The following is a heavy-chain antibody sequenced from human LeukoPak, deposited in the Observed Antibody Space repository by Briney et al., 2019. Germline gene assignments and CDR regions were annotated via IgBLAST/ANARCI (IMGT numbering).Heavy chain of an antibody. D-gene: IGHD1-26*01. CDR3: VLSKAQSGSYYGFGY. CDR1: GYTFTSYA. V-gene: IGHV7-4-1*02. J-gene: IGHJ4*02. CDR2: INTNTGNP. Sequence: ASVKVSCKASGYTFTSYAMNWVRQAPGQGLEWMGWINTNTGNPTYAQGFTGRFVFSLDTSVSTAYLQISSLKAEDTAVYYCVLSKAQSGSYYGFGYWGQGTLVTVSS.